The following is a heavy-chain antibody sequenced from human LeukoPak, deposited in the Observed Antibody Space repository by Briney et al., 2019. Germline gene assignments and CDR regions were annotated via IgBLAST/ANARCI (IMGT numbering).Heavy chain of an antibody. V-gene: IGHV3-48*03. CDR3: ATDLIHYYGSGAKT. CDR1: GFTFSSYE. Sequence: GGSLRLSCAASGFTFSSYEMNWVRQAPGKGLEWVSYISSSGSTIYYADSAKGRFTISRDNAKNSLYLQMNSLRAEDTAVYYCATDLIHYYGSGAKTWGQGTLVTVSS. CDR2: ISSSGSTI. D-gene: IGHD3-10*01. J-gene: IGHJ5*02.